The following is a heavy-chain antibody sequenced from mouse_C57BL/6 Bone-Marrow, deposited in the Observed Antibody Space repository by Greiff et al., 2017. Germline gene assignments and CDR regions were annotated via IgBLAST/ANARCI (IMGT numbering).Heavy chain of an antibody. J-gene: IGHJ2*01. D-gene: IGHD2-2*01. CDR2: IYPGSGNT. CDR3: ARTLLWLRRDFDY. Sequence: QVQLKQSGPELVKPGASVKISCKASGYSFTSYYIHWVKQRPGQGLEWIGWIYPGSGNTKYNEKFKGKATLTADTSSSTAYMQLSSLTSEDSAVYYCARTLLWLRRDFDYWGQGTTLTVSS. V-gene: IGHV1-66*01. CDR1: GYSFTSYY.